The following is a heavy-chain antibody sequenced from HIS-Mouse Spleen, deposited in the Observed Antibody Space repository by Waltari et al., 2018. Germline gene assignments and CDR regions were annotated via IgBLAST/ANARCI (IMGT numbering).Heavy chain of an antibody. Sequence: EVQLVESGGGLVQPGGSLRLSCAASGFTFGSYSMNWVRQAPGKGLEWVSYIRSSSSTIYYADSVKGRFTISRDNAKNSLYLQMNSLRAEDTAVYYCARDLGNWFDPWGQGTLVTVSS. CDR2: IRSSSSTI. V-gene: IGHV3-48*01. CDR1: GFTFGSYS. J-gene: IGHJ5*02. CDR3: ARDLGNWFDP.